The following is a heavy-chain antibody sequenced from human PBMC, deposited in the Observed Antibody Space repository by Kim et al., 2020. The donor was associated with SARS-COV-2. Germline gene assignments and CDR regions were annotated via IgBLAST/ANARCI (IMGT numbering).Heavy chain of an antibody. V-gene: IGHV4-59*01. J-gene: IGHJ1*01. CDR2: IYDIVNT. CDR3: AKALTWHDSSGLFEY. D-gene: IGHD3-22*01. Sequence: SETLSLTCTVSGGSISPYYLSWIRQAPGKGLEWIGYIYDIVNTNYNPSLKSRVTISVDTSTNQVSLKLRSVTAADTAVYYCAKALTWHDSSGLFEYWGQG. CDR1: GGSISPYY.